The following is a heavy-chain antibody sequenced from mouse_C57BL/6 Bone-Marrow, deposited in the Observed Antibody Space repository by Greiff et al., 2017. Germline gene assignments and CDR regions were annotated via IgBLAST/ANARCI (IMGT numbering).Heavy chain of an antibody. D-gene: IGHD1-1*01. CDR2: IDPENGDT. V-gene: IGHV14-4*01. CDR3: TTSITTVVAEEGYYFDY. J-gene: IGHJ2*01. CDR1: GFNIKDDY. Sequence: EVQLKESGAELVRPGASVKLSCTASGFNIKDDYMHWVKQRPEQGLEWIGWIDPENGDTEYASKFQGKATITADTSSNTAYLQLSSLTSEDTAVYYCTTSITTVVAEEGYYFDYWGQGTTLTVSS.